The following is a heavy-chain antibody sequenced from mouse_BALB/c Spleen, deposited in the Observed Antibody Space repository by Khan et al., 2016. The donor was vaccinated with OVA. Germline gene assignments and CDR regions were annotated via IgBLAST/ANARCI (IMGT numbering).Heavy chain of an antibody. CDR3: VKQNYGTLYAMDY. D-gene: IGHD2-1*01. CDR2: IWGDGST. V-gene: IGHV2-3*01. Sequence: QVQLKESGPALVAPSQSLSITCTVSGFSLTSYGVNWVRQPPGKGLEWLGVIWGDGSTNYHSVLISRLSISKDYSKSTVFLKLNGLQTVDTATYYCVKQNYGTLYAMDYWGQGTAVTVSS. CDR1: GFSLTSYG. J-gene: IGHJ4*01.